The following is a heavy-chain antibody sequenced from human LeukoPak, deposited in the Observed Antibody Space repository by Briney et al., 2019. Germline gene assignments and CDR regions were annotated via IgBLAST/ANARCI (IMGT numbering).Heavy chain of an antibody. CDR3: ARAPDAAYYYYYYYMDV. J-gene: IGHJ6*03. CDR1: GYTFTSYA. V-gene: IGHV7-4-1*02. Sequence: ASVKVSCKASGYTFTSYAMNWVRQAPGQGLEWMGWINTNTGNPTYAQGFTGRFVFSLDTSVSTAYLQISSLKAEDTAVYYCARAPDAAYYYYYYYMDVWGKGTTATVSS. CDR2: INTNTGNP. D-gene: IGHD2-2*01.